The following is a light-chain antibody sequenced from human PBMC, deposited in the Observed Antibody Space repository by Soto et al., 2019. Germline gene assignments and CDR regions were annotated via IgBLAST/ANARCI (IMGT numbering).Light chain of an antibody. CDR2: GAS. CDR1: QSVSTNS. CDR3: QQYGSSELT. V-gene: IGKV3-20*01. Sequence: EIVLTQSPDTLSLSPGERATLSCRASQSVSTNSLAWYQQRPGQAPRPLIYGASSRATGTPDRFSGSGSGTDFTLIISRLEPEDFAVYYCQQYGSSELTFGQGTKVDIK. J-gene: IGKJ4*01.